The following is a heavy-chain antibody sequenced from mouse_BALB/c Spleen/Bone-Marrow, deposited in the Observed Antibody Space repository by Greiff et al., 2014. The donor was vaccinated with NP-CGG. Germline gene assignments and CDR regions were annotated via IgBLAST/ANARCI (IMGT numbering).Heavy chain of an antibody. CDR3: AREYGNYLDY. CDR2: INPSSGYT. CDR1: GYTFTSYT. D-gene: IGHD2-10*02. J-gene: IGHJ2*01. V-gene: IGHV1-4*02. Sequence: QVQLQQSAAELARPGASVKMSCKASGYTFTSYTMHWVKRRPGQGLEWIGYINPSSGYTEYNQKFKDKTTLTADKSSSTAYMQLSSLTSEDSAVYYCAREYGNYLDYWGQGTTLTVSS.